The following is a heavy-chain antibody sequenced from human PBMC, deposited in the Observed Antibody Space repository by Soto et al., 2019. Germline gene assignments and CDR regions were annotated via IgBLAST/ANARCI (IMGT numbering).Heavy chain of an antibody. J-gene: IGHJ6*02. V-gene: IGHV3-30-3*01. CDR2: ISYDGSNK. CDR3: ARGDNYYGMDV. D-gene: IGHD2-15*01. CDR1: GFSLSNYF. Sequence: HVQLVESEGGVVQPGRSLILSCAASGFSLSNYFMHWVRQAPGKGLEWVAIISYDGSNKHYADSVKGRFTISRDNSKNTLYVQMNSLRAEDTAVYRCARGDNYYGMDVWCQGTTVTVSS.